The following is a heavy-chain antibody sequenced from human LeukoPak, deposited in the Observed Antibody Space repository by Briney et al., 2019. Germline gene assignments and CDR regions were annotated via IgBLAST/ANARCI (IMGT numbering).Heavy chain of an antibody. CDR1: GFTFDDYS. CDR3: AKDLSIRHCGIDCGNKGASDY. D-gene: IGHD2-21*02. Sequence: SGGSLRLSCAASGFTFDDYSMHWVRQAPGKGLEWVSLISWDGGSTYYADSVKGRFTISRDNSKNSLFLQMNSLRTEDTALYYCAKDLSIRHCGIDCGNKGASDYWGQGTLVTVSS. J-gene: IGHJ4*02. CDR2: ISWDGGST. V-gene: IGHV3-43*01.